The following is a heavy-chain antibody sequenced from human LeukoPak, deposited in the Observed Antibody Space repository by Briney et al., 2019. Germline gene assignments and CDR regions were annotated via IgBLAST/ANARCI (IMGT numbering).Heavy chain of an antibody. J-gene: IGHJ5*02. V-gene: IGHV4-4*02. CDR3: ARGLGGSGFDP. CDR2: IYHNGNT. Sequence: SETLSLTCAVSGGSISTNNWWHWVRQSPGKGLEWIGEIYHNGNTNYNPSLKSRVTMSVDTSKNQFSLKVNYVTAADTAVYYCARGLGGSGFDPWGQGTLVTVSS. D-gene: IGHD3-10*01. CDR1: GGSISTNNW.